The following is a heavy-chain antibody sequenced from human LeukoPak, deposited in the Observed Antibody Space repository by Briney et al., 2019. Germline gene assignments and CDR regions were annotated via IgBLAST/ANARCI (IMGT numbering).Heavy chain of an antibody. CDR1: GGTFSSYA. CDR2: IIPIFGTA. D-gene: IGHD5-18*01. J-gene: IGHJ3*02. CDR3: ARDRFEDTAMVTRAFDI. V-gene: IGHV1-69*13. Sequence: SVKVSCKASGGTFSSYAISWVRQAPGQGLEWMGGIIPIFGTANYAQKFQGRVMITADESTSTAYMELSSLRSEDTAVYYCARDRFEDTAMVTRAFDIWGQGTMVTVSS.